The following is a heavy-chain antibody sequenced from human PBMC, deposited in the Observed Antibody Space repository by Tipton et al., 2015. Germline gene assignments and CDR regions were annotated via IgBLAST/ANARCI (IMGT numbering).Heavy chain of an antibody. J-gene: IGHJ4*02. CDR2: IQYSGST. Sequence: TLSLTCTVSSDSISKYYWSWIRQPPGKELEWIGYIQYSGSTNYNPSLKSRVTISVDTSKTQFSLKMRSVTATDTAVYYCARASFAIWGSYRTYFDHWGQGILITVSS. CDR1: SDSISKYY. CDR3: ARASFAIWGSYRTYFDH. V-gene: IGHV4-59*01. D-gene: IGHD3-16*02.